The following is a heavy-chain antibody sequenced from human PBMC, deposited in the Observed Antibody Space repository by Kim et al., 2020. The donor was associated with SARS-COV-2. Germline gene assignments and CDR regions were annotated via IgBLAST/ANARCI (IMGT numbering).Heavy chain of an antibody. CDR3: ARESPASDY. CDR1: GGSVSSGSYY. V-gene: IGHV4-61*01. Sequence: SETLSLTCTVSGGSVSSGSYYWSWIRQPPGKGLEWIGYIYYSGSTNYNPSLKSRVTISVDTSKNQFSLKLSSVTAADTAVYYCARESPASDYWGQGTLVTVSS. J-gene: IGHJ4*02. CDR2: IYYSGST.